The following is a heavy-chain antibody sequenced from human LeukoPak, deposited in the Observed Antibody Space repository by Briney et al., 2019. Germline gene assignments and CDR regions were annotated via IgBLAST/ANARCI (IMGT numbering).Heavy chain of an antibody. J-gene: IGHJ6*02. CDR1: GFTFSSYG. D-gene: IGHD1-26*01. CDR2: IWYDGSNK. CDR3: ARMSYYYYYYGMDV. V-gene: IGHV3-33*01. Sequence: GGSLILSCAASGFTFSSYGMHWVRQAPGKGLEWVAVIWYDGSNKYYADSVKGRFTISRDNSKNTLYLQMNSLRAEDTAVYYCARMSYYYYYYGMDVWGQGTTVTVSS.